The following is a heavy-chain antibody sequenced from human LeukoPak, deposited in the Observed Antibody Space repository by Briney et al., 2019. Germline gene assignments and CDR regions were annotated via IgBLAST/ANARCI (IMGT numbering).Heavy chain of an antibody. J-gene: IGHJ3*02. V-gene: IGHV3-30-3*01. CDR2: ISYDGSNK. D-gene: IGHD2-2*01. Sequence: GRSLRLSCAASGFTFSSYAMHWVRQAPGKGLEWVAVISYDGSNKYYADSVKGRFTISRDNSKNTLYLQMNSLRAEDTAVYYCARVVVVPAAMGHDAFDIWGQRTMVTVSS. CDR1: GFTFSSYA. CDR3: ARVVVVPAAMGHDAFDI.